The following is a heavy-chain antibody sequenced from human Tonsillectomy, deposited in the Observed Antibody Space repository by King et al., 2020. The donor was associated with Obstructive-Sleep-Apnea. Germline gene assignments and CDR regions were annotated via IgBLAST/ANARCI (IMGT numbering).Heavy chain of an antibody. V-gene: IGHV4-31*03. CDR3: ARDHDRERGIFDD. Sequence: QLQESGPGLVTPSQTLSLTCTVSGGSIGSGGFYWSWIRQLPGRDLEWIGYIYNGETSYYNPSLESRVTISADTSKDQFSLKLTSVTAADTAVYYCARDHDRERGIFDDWGQGTPVTVSS. CDR2: IYNGETS. CDR1: GGSIGSGGFY. J-gene: IGHJ4*02. D-gene: IGHD3-10*02.